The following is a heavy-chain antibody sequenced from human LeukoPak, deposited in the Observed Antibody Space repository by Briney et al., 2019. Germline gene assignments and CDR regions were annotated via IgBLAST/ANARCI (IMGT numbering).Heavy chain of an antibody. Sequence: GGSLRLSCAASRFTFSNYVMSWVRQAPGKGLEWVSAITGSSDSTWYADSVKGRFTISRDNSKNTLYLQMNSLRAEDTAVYYCAKGSSSARPYYFDYWGQGTPVIVSS. CDR3: AKGSSSARPYYFDY. CDR1: RFTFSNYV. D-gene: IGHD6-25*01. V-gene: IGHV3-23*01. J-gene: IGHJ4*02. CDR2: ITGSSDST.